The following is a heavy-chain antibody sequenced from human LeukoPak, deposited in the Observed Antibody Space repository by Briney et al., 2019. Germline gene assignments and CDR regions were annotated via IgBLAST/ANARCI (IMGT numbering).Heavy chain of an antibody. CDR3: ASLDYYGLGKS. J-gene: IGHJ5*02. D-gene: IGHD3-10*01. CDR1: GYSISSGYD. V-gene: IGHV4-38-2*02. CDR2: IYYRRTT. Sequence: SETLSLTCTVSGYSISSGYDWGWIRQPPGKGLEWIGSIYYRRTTYDNPSLKSRVTISLDTSNNQFSLKLSSVTAADTAVYYCASLDYYGLGKSWGQGTLVTVSS.